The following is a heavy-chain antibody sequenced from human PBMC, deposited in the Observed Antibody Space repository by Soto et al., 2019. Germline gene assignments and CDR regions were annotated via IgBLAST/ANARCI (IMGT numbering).Heavy chain of an antibody. CDR2: LSDGGGST. CDR1: GFTFSNYA. Sequence: GESLKISCAASGFTFSNYAMSWVRQAPGKGLEWVSGLSDGGGSTFYADSVKGRFTISRDNAKNTLYLQMSSLRAEDTAVYYCAREVAIVVVPAAKDYYYYGMDVWGQGTTVTVSS. J-gene: IGHJ6*02. D-gene: IGHD2-2*01. CDR3: AREVAIVVVPAAKDYYYYGMDV. V-gene: IGHV3-23*01.